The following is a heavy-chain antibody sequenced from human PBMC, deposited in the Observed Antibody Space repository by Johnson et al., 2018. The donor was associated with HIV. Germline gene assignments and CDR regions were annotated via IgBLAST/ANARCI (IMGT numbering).Heavy chain of an antibody. J-gene: IGHJ3*02. Sequence: VHLVESGGGLVQPGGSLRVSCAASGFTFSNAWMNWVRQAPGKGLEWVGRIRSKTDGGTTEYAAPVKGRFTISRDDSKNTLYLQMNSLKTEDTAVYYCSTAIVIDAFDIWGQGTMVTVSS. CDR2: IRSKTDGGTT. D-gene: IGHD3-16*02. CDR3: STAIVIDAFDI. V-gene: IGHV3-15*01. CDR1: GFTFSNAW.